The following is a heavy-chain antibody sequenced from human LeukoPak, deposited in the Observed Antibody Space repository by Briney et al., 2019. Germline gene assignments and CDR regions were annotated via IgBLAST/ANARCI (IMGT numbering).Heavy chain of an antibody. Sequence: TSETLSLTCTVFGGSMSSYYWSWIRQPPGKGLEWIGYIYYSGSTKYNPSLKSRVTISVDTSKNQFSLKLSSVTAADTAVYYCARGARAGYNLEPFDYWGQGTLVTVSS. D-gene: IGHD5-24*01. V-gene: IGHV4-59*08. CDR1: GGSMSSYY. CDR2: IYYSGST. CDR3: ARGARAGYNLEPFDY. J-gene: IGHJ4*02.